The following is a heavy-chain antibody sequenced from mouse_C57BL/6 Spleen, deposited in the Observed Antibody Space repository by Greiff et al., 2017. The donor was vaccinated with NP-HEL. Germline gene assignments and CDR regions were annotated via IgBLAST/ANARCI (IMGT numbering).Heavy chain of an antibody. CDR1: GFTFSDYG. Sequence: DVHLVESGGGLVQPGGSLKLSCAASGFTFSDYGMAWVRQAPRKGPEWVAFISNLAYSIYYADTVTGRFTISRENAKNTLYLEMSSLRSEDTAMYYCARQDYYGNYFDYWGQGTTLTVSS. D-gene: IGHD1-1*01. J-gene: IGHJ2*01. CDR2: ISNLAYSI. CDR3: ARQDYYGNYFDY. V-gene: IGHV5-15*01.